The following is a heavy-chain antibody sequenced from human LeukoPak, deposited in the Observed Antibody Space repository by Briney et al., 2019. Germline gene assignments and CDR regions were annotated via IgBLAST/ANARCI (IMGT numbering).Heavy chain of an antibody. V-gene: IGHV3-20*04. CDR3: ARGWEYSYGYYFDY. Sequence: PGGSLRLSCAASGFTFDNYGINWVRQAPGKGLEWVSRIHWNGGRTGYADTVKGRFTISRDNAKNSLYLQMNSLRAEDTAVYYCARGWEYSYGYYFDYWGQGTLVTVSS. D-gene: IGHD5-18*01. CDR1: GFTFDNYG. J-gene: IGHJ4*02. CDR2: IHWNGGRT.